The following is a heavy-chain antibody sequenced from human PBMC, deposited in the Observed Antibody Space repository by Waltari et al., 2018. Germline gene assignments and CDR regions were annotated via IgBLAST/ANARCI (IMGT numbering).Heavy chain of an antibody. J-gene: IGHJ6*02. V-gene: IGHV1-3*01. D-gene: IGHD3-10*01. Sequence: QVQLVQSGAEVKKPGASVKVSCKASGYTFTSYAMHWVRQATGQRLEWMGWINAGNGNPTYSQKFQGRVTSTRDTSASTAYMELSSLRSEDTAVYYCAREVLWFGELHRPATYYGMDVWGQGTTVTVSS. CDR3: AREVLWFGELHRPATYYGMDV. CDR2: INAGNGNP. CDR1: GYTFTSYA.